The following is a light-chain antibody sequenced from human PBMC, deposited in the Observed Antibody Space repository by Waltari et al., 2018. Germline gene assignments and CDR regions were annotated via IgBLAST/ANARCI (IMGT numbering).Light chain of an antibody. V-gene: IGKV3-20*01. CDR3: QQYDSIVLT. CDR2: GAS. J-gene: IGKJ4*01. CDR1: QSVSNNF. Sequence: EIVLTQSPGTLSLSPGERATISCRASQSVSNNFLNWYQHKPGQAPRLLIYGASSRATGSPDRFSGSGSGTDFTLTISRLEPEDFAGYYCQQYDSIVLTFGGGTKVEI.